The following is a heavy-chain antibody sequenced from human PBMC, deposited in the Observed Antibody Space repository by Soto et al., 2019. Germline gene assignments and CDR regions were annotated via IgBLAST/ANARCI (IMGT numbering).Heavy chain of an antibody. Sequence: EGQLVESGGGLVQPGRSLRLSCAASGFTFDDYAMHWVRQAPGKGREWVSGISWNSGSIGYADSVKGRFTISRDNAKNSLYLQMNSLRAEDTALYYCAKDSIAAAGRGSFYYYYYMDVWGKGTTVTVSS. D-gene: IGHD6-13*01. J-gene: IGHJ6*03. CDR2: ISWNSGSI. CDR1: GFTFDDYA. V-gene: IGHV3-9*01. CDR3: AKDSIAAAGRGSFYYYYYMDV.